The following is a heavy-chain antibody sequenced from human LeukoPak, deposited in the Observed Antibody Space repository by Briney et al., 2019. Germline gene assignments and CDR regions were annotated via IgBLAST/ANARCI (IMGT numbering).Heavy chain of an antibody. V-gene: IGHV3-23*01. CDR2: ISGSGGST. D-gene: IGHD3-10*01. J-gene: IGHJ4*02. Sequence: PGGSLRLSCAASGFTFSSYAMSWVRQAPGKGLEWVSAISGSGGSTYYADSVKGRFTISRDNSMNTLYLQMNSLRAEDTAVYYCAKTYYYGSGSREYFDYWGQGTLVTVSS. CDR3: AKTYYYGSGSREYFDY. CDR1: GFTFSSYA.